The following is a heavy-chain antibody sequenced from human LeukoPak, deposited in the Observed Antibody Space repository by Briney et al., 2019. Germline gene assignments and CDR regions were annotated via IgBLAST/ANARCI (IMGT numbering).Heavy chain of an antibody. Sequence: PGGSLRLSCAASGFTVSSNYMSWVRQAPGKGLEWVSVIYSGGSTYYADSVKGRFTISRDNRKNTLYLQMNTLRAEDTAVYYCVKDEVPYNGKYDGFDIWGQGTMVTVSP. V-gene: IGHV3-53*01. D-gene: IGHD1-26*01. CDR2: IYSGGST. J-gene: IGHJ3*02. CDR1: GFTVSSNY. CDR3: VKDEVPYNGKYDGFDI.